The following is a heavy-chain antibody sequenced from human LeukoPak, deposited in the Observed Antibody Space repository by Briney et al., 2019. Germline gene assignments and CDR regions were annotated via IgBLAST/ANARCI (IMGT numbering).Heavy chain of an antibody. J-gene: IGHJ6*03. CDR2: IGTIDDT. V-gene: IGHV3-13*01. CDR3: AREAFGPGRYYHLDV. CDR1: GFTFRNYD. Sequence: GGSLRLSCAASGFTFRNYDMHWVRQATGKGLEWVSAIGTIDDTYYAGSVKGRFTISREDSNDSFYLQMNSLTAGDTAVYCCAREAFGPGRYYHLDVWGKGTTVTVSS. D-gene: IGHD3-10*01.